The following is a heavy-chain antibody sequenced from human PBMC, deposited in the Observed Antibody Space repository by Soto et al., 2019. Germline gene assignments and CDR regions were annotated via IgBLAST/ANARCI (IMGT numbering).Heavy chain of an antibody. Sequence: SETLSLTCTVSGGYISNSIYDWGWIRPPPGQELGWIGSIYYSGSTCYNPSLKSRVNISVDTSKNQSSLKLSSVTDADTAVYYCARHTEDTAMVKRGGYYYYGMDVWGQGTTVTVSS. CDR2: IYYSGST. CDR3: ARHTEDTAMVKRGGYYYYGMDV. V-gene: IGHV4-39*01. CDR1: GGYISNSIYD. D-gene: IGHD5-18*01. J-gene: IGHJ6*02.